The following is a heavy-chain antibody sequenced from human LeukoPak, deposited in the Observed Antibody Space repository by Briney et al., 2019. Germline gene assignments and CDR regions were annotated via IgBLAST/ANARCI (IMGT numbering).Heavy chain of an antibody. CDR1: GLTFSTYW. Sequence: TGGSLRLSCAASGLTFSTYWMHWVRQAPGTGLVWVSLINSDGSSTNYADSVKGRFTISRDNAKNTLYLQMNSLRAEDTAVYYCATDVPAVTIFGYWGQGTLVTVSS. CDR2: INSDGSST. CDR3: ATDVPAVTIFGY. J-gene: IGHJ4*02. D-gene: IGHD2-2*01. V-gene: IGHV3-74*01.